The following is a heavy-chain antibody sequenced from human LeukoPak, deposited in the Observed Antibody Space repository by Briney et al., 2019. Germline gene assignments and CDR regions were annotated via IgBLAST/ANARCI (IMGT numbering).Heavy chain of an antibody. Sequence: ASVKVPCKASGYTFTGYYMHWVRQAPGQGLEWMGWINPNSGGTNYAQKFQGRVTMTRDTSISTAYMELSRLRSDDTAVYYCASASWDYVWGSYRSKDDYWGQGTLVTVSS. CDR3: ASASWDYVWGSYRSKDDY. J-gene: IGHJ4*02. V-gene: IGHV1-2*02. CDR2: INPNSGGT. D-gene: IGHD3-16*02. CDR1: GYTFTGYY.